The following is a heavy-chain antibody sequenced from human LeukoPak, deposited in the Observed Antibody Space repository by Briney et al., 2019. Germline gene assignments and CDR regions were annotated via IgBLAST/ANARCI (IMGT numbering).Heavy chain of an antibody. CDR3: AKELQYPPVAFDI. V-gene: IGHV3-23*01. CDR2: ISGSGSGT. D-gene: IGHD2-2*01. CDR1: GLTFCSYA. Sequence: PGGSLRLSCAASGLTFCSYAMSWVRQAPGQGREWVSGISGSGSGTYYADSVRGPFTISRDNSKNTLYLQMNSLRLEDTAVYYCAKELQYPPVAFDIWGQGTMVTVSS. J-gene: IGHJ3*02.